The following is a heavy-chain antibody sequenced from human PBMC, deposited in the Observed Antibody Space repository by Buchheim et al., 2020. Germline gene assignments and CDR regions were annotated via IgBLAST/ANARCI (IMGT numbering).Heavy chain of an antibody. CDR1: GFTFSNHG. D-gene: IGHD3-3*01. Sequence: QVQLVGSGGGVVQPGRSLRLSCAASGFTFSNHGMYWVRQAPGKGLQWVALISFDGTNTSYADSFMGRFTVSRDNSKNTLYLQMNSLRLEDTTVYYCVGGLLRSLEWLFVPWGQGT. CDR2: ISFDGTNT. CDR3: VGGLLRSLEWLFVP. J-gene: IGHJ5*02. V-gene: IGHV3-30*03.